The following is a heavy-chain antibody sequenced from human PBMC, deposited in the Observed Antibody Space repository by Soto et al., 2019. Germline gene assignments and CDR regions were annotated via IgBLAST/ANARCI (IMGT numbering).Heavy chain of an antibody. CDR3: ARDLGGPDY. J-gene: IGHJ4*02. CDR1: GFTFSSYA. CDR2: ISGSGST. Sequence: EVQLLESGGGLVQPGGSLRLSCAASGFTFSSYAMSWVRQAPGKGLEWVSAISGSGSTYYADSVKGRFTISRDNSKNTLYLQMNSLRAEDTAVYYCARDLGGPDYWGRGTSVTVSS. D-gene: IGHD3-16*01. V-gene: IGHV3-23*01.